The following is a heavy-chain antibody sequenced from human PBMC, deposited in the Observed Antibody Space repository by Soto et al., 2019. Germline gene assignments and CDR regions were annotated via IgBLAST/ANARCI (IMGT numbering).Heavy chain of an antibody. Sequence: QVQLVESGGGVVQPGRSLRLSCAASGFTFSSYGMHWVRQAPGKGLEWVAVIWYDGSNKYYADSVKGRFTISRDNSKNTLYLQMNSLRAEDTAVYYCARDTVGGRSQWLVRFNYYYYGMDVWGQGTTVTVSS. J-gene: IGHJ6*02. V-gene: IGHV3-33*01. CDR1: GFTFSSYG. CDR2: IWYDGSNK. CDR3: ARDTVGGRSQWLVRFNYYYYGMDV. D-gene: IGHD6-19*01.